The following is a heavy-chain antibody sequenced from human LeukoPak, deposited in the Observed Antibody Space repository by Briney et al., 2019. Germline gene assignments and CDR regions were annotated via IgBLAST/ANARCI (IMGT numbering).Heavy chain of an antibody. D-gene: IGHD3-10*01. CDR1: GYTFTDYY. Sequence: ASVKVSCKASGYTFTDYYMHWVRQAAGQGLVGMGCINPNSGGTNYAQKFQGRVNMTRDTSISTAYMELSRLRSDDTAVYYCARVKDRISMVRGVLSPQNYYYYYMDVWGKGTTVTISS. J-gene: IGHJ6*03. CDR3: ARVKDRISMVRGVLSPQNYYYYYMDV. V-gene: IGHV1-2*02. CDR2: INPNSGGT.